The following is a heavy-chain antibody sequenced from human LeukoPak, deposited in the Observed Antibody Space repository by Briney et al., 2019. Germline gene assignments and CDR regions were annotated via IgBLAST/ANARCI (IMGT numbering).Heavy chain of an antibody. CDR1: GGSISSSSYY. CDR3: ARYTSGEGYSYGYIDY. J-gene: IGHJ4*02. Sequence: PSETLSLTCTVSGGSISSSSYYWGWIRQPPGKGLEWIGSIYYSGSTYYNPSLKSRVTIPVDTSKNQFSLKLSSVTAADTAVYYCARYTSGEGYSYGYIDYWGQGTLVTVSS. CDR2: IYYSGST. V-gene: IGHV4-39*01. D-gene: IGHD5-18*01.